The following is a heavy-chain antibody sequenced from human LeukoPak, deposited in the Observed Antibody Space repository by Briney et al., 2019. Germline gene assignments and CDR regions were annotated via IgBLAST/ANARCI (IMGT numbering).Heavy chain of an antibody. V-gene: IGHV1-2*02. J-gene: IGHJ4*02. Sequence: ASVKVSCKASGYTFTGYYMHWVRQAPGQGLEWMGWINPNSGGTNYAQKFQGRVTMTRDTSISTAYMELSRLRSDDTAVYYCARIHSRVVVAATPFGYWGQGTLVTVSS. CDR3: ARIHSRVVVAATPFGY. CDR2: INPNSGGT. D-gene: IGHD2-15*01. CDR1: GYTFTGYY.